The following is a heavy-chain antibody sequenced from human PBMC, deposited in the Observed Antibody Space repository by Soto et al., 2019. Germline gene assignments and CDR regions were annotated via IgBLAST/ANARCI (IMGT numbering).Heavy chain of an antibody. CDR2: IYSSVST. J-gene: IGHJ4*02. Sequence: PSETLSLTCTVSGGSISSGDSYCSWIRPPPGKGLEWLGYIYSSVSTYYNPSLKSRVPISVDTSKNQFSLKLSSVTAADTAVYYCARDRGGYERIDYWGQGTMVTVSS. CDR3: ARDRGGYERIDY. D-gene: IGHD5-12*01. CDR1: GGSISSGDSY. V-gene: IGHV4-30-4*01.